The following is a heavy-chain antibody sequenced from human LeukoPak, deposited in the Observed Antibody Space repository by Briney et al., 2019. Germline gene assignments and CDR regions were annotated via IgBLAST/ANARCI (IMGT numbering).Heavy chain of an antibody. V-gene: IGHV4-38-2*01. CDR2: IHHSGST. D-gene: IGHD6-13*01. CDR1: GYSISSGYY. CDR3: ARCAYSSSNWFDP. J-gene: IGHJ5*02. Sequence: SETLSLTCAVSGYSISSGYYWGWIRPPPGKGLEWIGSIHHSGSTYYNPSLKSRVTISVDTSKKQSSLKLSSVTAADTAVYYCARCAYSSSNWFDPWGQGTLVTVSS.